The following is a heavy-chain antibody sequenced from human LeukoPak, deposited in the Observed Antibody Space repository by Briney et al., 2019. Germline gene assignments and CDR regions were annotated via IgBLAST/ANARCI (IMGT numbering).Heavy chain of an antibody. J-gene: IGHJ4*02. CDR1: GFTFKLYW. D-gene: IGHD6-19*01. CDR3: AREGAVAGLDY. CDR2: INDDGSDT. Sequence: GGSLRLSCAASGFTFKLYWMHWVRQVPGKRPVWVSRINDDGSDTIYADSVRGRFTISRDDAKNTVYLQMNNLRAEDTAVYYCAREGAVAGLDYWGQGTLVTVSS. V-gene: IGHV3-74*01.